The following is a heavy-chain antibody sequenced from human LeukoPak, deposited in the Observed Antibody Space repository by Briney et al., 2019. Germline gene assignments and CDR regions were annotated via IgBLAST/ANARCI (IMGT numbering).Heavy chain of an antibody. CDR2: ISSSSSYI. V-gene: IGHV3-21*01. Sequence: TGGSLRLSCAASGFTFSSYSMNWVRQAPGKGLEWVSSISSSSSYIYYADSVKGRFTISRDNAKNSLYLQMNSLRAEDTAVYYCARVSSLQPDYWGQGTLVTVSS. CDR1: GFTFSSYS. J-gene: IGHJ4*02. D-gene: IGHD4-11*01. CDR3: ARVSSLQPDY.